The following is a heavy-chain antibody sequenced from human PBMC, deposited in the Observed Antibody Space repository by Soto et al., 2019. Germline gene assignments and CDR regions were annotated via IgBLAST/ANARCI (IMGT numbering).Heavy chain of an antibody. D-gene: IGHD3-22*01. J-gene: IGHJ4*02. CDR2: ISTNGGST. CDR1: GFTFSIYA. V-gene: IGHV3-64D*06. Sequence: EVQLVESGGGLVQPGGSLRLSFSASGFTFSIYAMHWFRQAPGKGLEYVSSISTNGGSTHYADSVKGRFTISRDNSKNTVSLQMSSLRAEDTAVYYCVKGEYYYDSSGYYPFDYWGQGTLVTVSS. CDR3: VKGEYYYDSSGYYPFDY.